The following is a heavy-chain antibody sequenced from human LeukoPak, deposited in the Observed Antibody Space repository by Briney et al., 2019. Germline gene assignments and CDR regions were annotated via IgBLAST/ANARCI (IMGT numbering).Heavy chain of an antibody. J-gene: IGHJ6*03. CDR1: GFTFSSYG. V-gene: IGHV3-30*03. D-gene: IGHD3-10*01. CDR3: ARTGYGSGSYYKGIYMDV. CDR2: ISYDGSNK. Sequence: GGSLRLSCAASGFTFSSYGMHWVRQAPGKGLEWVAVISYDGSNKYYADSVKGRFTISRDNSKNTLYLQMNSLRAEDTAVYYCARTGYGSGSYYKGIYMDVWGKGTTVTVSS.